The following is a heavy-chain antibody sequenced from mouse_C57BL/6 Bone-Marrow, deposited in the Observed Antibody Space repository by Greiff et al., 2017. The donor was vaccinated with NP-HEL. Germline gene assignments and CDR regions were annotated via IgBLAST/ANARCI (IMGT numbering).Heavy chain of an antibody. CDR1: GFTFSSYA. Sequence: DVQLVESGGGLVKPGGSLKLSCAASGFTFSSYAMSWVRQTPEKRLEWVATISDGGSYTYYPDNVKGRFTISRDNAKNNLYLQMSHLKSEDTAMYYCARDGPFAYWGQGTLVTVSA. V-gene: IGHV5-4*01. CDR3: ARDGPFAY. CDR2: ISDGGSYT. J-gene: IGHJ3*01.